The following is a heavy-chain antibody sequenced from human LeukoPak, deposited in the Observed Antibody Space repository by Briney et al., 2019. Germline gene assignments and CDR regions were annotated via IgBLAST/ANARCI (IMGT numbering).Heavy chain of an antibody. CDR1: GFPFRSYA. CDR3: AKDGPGNGWPDRDY. CDR2: IGGSGGST. Sequence: PGGSLRLSCVASGFPFRSYAMSWVRQAPGKGLEWVSSIGGSGGSTYSADSVKGRFTISRDTSKSTLFLQMNNLRAEDTAVYYCAKDGPGNGWPDRDYWGQGTLVTVSS. V-gene: IGHV3-23*01. J-gene: IGHJ4*02. D-gene: IGHD6-19*01.